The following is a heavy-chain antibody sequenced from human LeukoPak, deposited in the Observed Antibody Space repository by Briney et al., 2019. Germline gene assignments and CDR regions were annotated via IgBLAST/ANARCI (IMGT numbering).Heavy chain of an antibody. CDR1: GYTFTSYG. Sequence: ASVKISCKASGYTFTSYGISWVRQAPGQGLEWMGWISAYNGNTNYAQKLQGRVTMTTDTSTSTAYVELRSLRSDDTAVYYCARVIYGSGSYYTDWGQGTLVTVSS. D-gene: IGHD3-10*01. CDR2: ISAYNGNT. CDR3: ARVIYGSGSYYTD. J-gene: IGHJ4*02. V-gene: IGHV1-18*01.